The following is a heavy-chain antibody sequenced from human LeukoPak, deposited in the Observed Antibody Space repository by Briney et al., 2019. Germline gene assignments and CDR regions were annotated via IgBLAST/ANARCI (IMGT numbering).Heavy chain of an antibody. CDR1: GFTFSSYA. Sequence: PGGSLRLSCAASGFTFSSYAMSWVRQAPGKGLEWVSAISGSGDSTYYGDSVKGRFTISRDNAKNSLYLQMNSLRAEDTALYYCAKDINPSNAYYFDYWGQGTLVTVSS. V-gene: IGHV3-23*01. D-gene: IGHD1-14*01. J-gene: IGHJ4*02. CDR3: AKDINPSNAYYFDY. CDR2: ISGSGDST.